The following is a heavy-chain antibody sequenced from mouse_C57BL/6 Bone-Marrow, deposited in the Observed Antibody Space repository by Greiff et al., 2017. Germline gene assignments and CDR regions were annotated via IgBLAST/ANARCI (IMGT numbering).Heavy chain of an antibody. D-gene: IGHD2-3*01. V-gene: IGHV14-3*01. CDR3: ARRWIICFFCFGF. CDR2: IDPANGNT. CDR1: GFNIKNTY. J-gene: IGHJ2*01. Sequence: VQLKESVAELVRPGASVKLSCTASGFNIKNTYMHWVKQRPEQGLEWIGRIDPANGNTKYAPKFQGKATITADKSSNTAYLQHSSLTSEDTAIYYCARRWIICFFCFGFWRQGTALPVSS.